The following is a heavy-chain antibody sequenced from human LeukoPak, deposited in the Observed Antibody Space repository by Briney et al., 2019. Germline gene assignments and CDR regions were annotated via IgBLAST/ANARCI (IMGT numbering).Heavy chain of an antibody. CDR2: ISSSSSYI. V-gene: IGHV3-21*04. CDR3: ARGDSGSYLAFY. Sequence: GGSLRLSCAASGFTFSSYSMNWVRQAPGKGLEWVSSISSSSSYIYYADSVKGRFTISRDNAKNSLYLQMNSLRSEDTAVYYCARGDSGSYLAFYWGQGTLVTVSS. D-gene: IGHD1-26*01. J-gene: IGHJ4*02. CDR1: GFTFSSYS.